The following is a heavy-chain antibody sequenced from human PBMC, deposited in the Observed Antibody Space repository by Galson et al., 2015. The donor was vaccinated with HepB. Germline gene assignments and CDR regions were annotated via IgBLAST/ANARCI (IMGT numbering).Heavy chain of an antibody. Sequence: TLSLTCAVSGGSISSGGYSWSWIRQPPGKGLEWIGYIYHSGSTYYNPSLKSRVTISVDRSKNQFSLKLSSVTAADTAVYYCARGPPVTSDYYGMDVWGQRTTVTVSS. D-gene: IGHD4-17*01. CDR3: ARGPPVTSDYYGMDV. V-gene: IGHV4-30-2*01. CDR1: GGSISSGGYS. CDR2: IYHSGST. J-gene: IGHJ6*02.